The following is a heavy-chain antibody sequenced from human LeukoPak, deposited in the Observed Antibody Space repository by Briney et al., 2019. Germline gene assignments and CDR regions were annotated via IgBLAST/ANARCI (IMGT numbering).Heavy chain of an antibody. J-gene: IGHJ6*02. CDR2: IKQDGSEK. CDR3: ATDDPSDIVVVPAAKEYYYYGMDV. D-gene: IGHD2-2*01. CDR1: GFTFSSYW. Sequence: PGGSLRLSCAASGFTFSSYWMSWVRQAPGKGLEWVANIKQDGSEKYYVDSVKGRFTISRDNAKNSLYLQMNSLRAEDTAVYYCATDDPSDIVVVPAAKEYYYYGMDVWGQGTTVTVSS. V-gene: IGHV3-7*05.